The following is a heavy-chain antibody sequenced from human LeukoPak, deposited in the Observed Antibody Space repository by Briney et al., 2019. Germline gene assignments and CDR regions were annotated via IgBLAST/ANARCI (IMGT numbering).Heavy chain of an antibody. D-gene: IGHD3-22*01. Sequence: GGSLRLSCAASGFTFDDYAMHWVRQAPGKGLEWVSGISWSSGSVGYADSVKGRFTISRDNAKNSLYLKMNSLRAEDTAFYYYAKGSSYYYDSSAGFDYWGQGTLVTVSS. CDR2: ISWSSGSV. V-gene: IGHV3-9*01. CDR3: AKGSSYYYDSSAGFDY. CDR1: GFTFDDYA. J-gene: IGHJ4*02.